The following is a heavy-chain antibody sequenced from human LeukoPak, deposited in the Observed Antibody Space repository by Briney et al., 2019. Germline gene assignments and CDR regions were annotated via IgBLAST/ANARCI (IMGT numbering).Heavy chain of an antibody. V-gene: IGHV4-34*01. CDR2: INHSGST. CDR3: ARRAYCGSACNSDAFDI. Sequence: PSETLSLTCAVYGGSFSGYYWSWIRQPPGKGLEWIGEINHSGSTNYNPSLKSRVTISVDSSKNQFSLKLSSVTAADTAVYYCARRAYCGSACNSDAFDIWGQGIKVTVSS. J-gene: IGHJ3*02. D-gene: IGHD2-21*02. CDR1: GGSFSGYY.